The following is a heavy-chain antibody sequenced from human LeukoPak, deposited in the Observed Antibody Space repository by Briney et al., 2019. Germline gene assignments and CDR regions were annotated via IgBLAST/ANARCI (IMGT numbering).Heavy chain of an antibody. J-gene: IGHJ4*02. D-gene: IGHD3-16*01. CDR2: ISGSGATT. Sequence: GGSLRLSCAASGFTFSIYAMTWVRQAPGKGREGVSVISGSGATTYYADSVRGRFTISRDNSKNTLYLQVISVRAETTAVYYCAKGGGELRYYFDYWGQGTLVTVSS. V-gene: IGHV3-23*01. CDR3: AKGGGELRYYFDY. CDR1: GFTFSIYA.